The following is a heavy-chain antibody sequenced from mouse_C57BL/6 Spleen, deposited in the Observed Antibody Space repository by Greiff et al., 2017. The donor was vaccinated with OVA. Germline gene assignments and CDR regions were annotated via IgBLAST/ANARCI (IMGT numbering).Heavy chain of an antibody. CDR3: ARDDGYYGSYWYFDV. J-gene: IGHJ1*03. D-gene: IGHD2-3*01. CDR1: GFTFSDYY. CDR2: INYDGSST. Sequence: EVKLVDSEGGLVQPGSSMKLSCTASGFTFSDYYMAWVRQVPEKGLEWVANINYDGSSTYYLDSLKSRFIISRDNAKNILYLQMSSLKSEDTATYYCARDDGYYGSYWYFDVWGTGTTVTVSS. V-gene: IGHV5-16*01.